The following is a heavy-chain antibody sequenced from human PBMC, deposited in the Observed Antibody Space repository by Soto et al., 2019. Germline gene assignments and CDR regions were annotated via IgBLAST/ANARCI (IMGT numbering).Heavy chain of an antibody. CDR1: GGSISSYY. D-gene: IGHD6-13*01. J-gene: IGHJ5*02. CDR2: IYYSGST. Sequence: SETLSLTCTVSGGSISSYYWSWIRQPPGKGLEWIGYIYYSGSTNYNPSLKSRVTISVDTSKNQFSLKLSSVTAADTAVYCCARDEEGSSWLGWFDPWGQGTLVTVSS. V-gene: IGHV4-59*01. CDR3: ARDEEGSSWLGWFDP.